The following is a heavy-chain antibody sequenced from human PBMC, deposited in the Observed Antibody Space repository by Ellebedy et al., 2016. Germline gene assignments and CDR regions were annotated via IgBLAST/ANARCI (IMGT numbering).Heavy chain of an antibody. CDR2: LYSAAGST. Sequence: GGSLRLSCAASGFTVRNTDMMWVRQAPGKGLEWVSVLYSAAGSTYYTDSVRGRFTISRDISKNTLYLQMDSLRADDTAVYYCAGLSRWSIVSWGQGTLVTVSS. D-gene: IGHD4-23*01. CDR3: AGLSRWSIVS. V-gene: IGHV3-53*01. J-gene: IGHJ5*02. CDR1: GFTVRNTD.